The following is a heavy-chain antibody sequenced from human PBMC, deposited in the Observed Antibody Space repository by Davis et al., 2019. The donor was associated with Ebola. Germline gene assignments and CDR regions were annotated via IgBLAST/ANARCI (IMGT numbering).Heavy chain of an antibody. CDR2: IKLKSGAT. J-gene: IGHJ5*01. D-gene: IGHD3-16*01. CDR1: GFTFTENY. Sequence: ASVQVSCKTSGFTFTENYLHWVRQAPGQGLEWMGWIKLKSGATNYAPKFQGWVTMTRDTSITTAYMELTNLKSEDTGMYYCARPIMITDLDSWGQGTLVTVSS. CDR3: ARPIMITDLDS. V-gene: IGHV1-2*04.